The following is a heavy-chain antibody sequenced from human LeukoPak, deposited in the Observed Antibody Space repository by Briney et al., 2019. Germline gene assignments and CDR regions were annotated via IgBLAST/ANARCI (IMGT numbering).Heavy chain of an antibody. V-gene: IGHV3-33*08. D-gene: IGHD6-13*01. Sequence: GGSLRLSCAASGFTFSTYALHWVRQAPGKGLEWVAVIWYDGSNKYYADSVKGRFTISRDNSKNTLYLQMNSLRAEDTAVYYCARPRVEQQLLDAFDIWGQGTMVTVSS. CDR1: GFTFSTYA. CDR3: ARPRVEQQLLDAFDI. CDR2: IWYDGSNK. J-gene: IGHJ3*02.